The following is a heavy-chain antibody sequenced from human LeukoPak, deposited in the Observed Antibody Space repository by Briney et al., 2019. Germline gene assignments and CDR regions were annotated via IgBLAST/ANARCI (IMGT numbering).Heavy chain of an antibody. J-gene: IGHJ4*02. D-gene: IGHD4-23*01. V-gene: IGHV3-74*01. Sequence: GGSLRLPCAASGFSFRSHWMHWVRQAPGKGLMWVSRINSYGSSTLYVDSVKGRFTISRDNAKNTLYLQMNSLRAEDTAVYYCTTHTTTMGNFDYWGQGTLVTVSS. CDR3: TTHTTTMGNFDY. CDR1: GFSFRSHW. CDR2: INSYGSST.